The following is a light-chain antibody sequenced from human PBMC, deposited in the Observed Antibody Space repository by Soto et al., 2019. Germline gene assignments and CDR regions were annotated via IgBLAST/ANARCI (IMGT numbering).Light chain of an antibody. CDR1: QAISTY. CDR2: GAS. J-gene: IGKJ1*01. Sequence: DIQMTQSPSPLSASVGDRVTITCRASQAISTYLNLYQQKPGKAPKLLIYGASSLQSGVPSRFSGSGSGTDFTLTISSLQPEDFGTYYCQQSFSTPRTFGQGTKVDIK. V-gene: IGKV1-39*01. CDR3: QQSFSTPRT.